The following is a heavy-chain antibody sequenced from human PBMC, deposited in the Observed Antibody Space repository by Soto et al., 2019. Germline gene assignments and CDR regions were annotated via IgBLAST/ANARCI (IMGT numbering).Heavy chain of an antibody. CDR2: TYYRPKWNT. Sequence: PSQTLSLTCVISGDNVSSNSAAWNWIRQSPSRGLEWLGRTYYRPKWNTDYAVSVNSRITISPDTSKNQFSLQLKSVTPEDTGVYYCARDYYESGGYFDCWGQGNLVTVPQ. V-gene: IGHV6-1*01. J-gene: IGHJ4*02. CDR3: ARDYYESGGYFDC. D-gene: IGHD3-22*01. CDR1: GDNVSSNSAA.